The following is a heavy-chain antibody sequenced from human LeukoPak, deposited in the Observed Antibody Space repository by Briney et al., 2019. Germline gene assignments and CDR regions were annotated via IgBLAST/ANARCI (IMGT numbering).Heavy chain of an antibody. CDR3: ARDDHGRWLVPGLYDY. CDR2: ISAYNGNT. Sequence: GAAVKASCKASGYTFTSYGISWVRQAPGQGLEWMGWISAYNGNTNYAQKLQGRVTMTTDTSTSTAYMELRSLRSDDTAVYYCARDDHGRWLVPGLYDYWGERTLASVSS. CDR1: GYTFTSYG. V-gene: IGHV1-18*01. J-gene: IGHJ4*02. D-gene: IGHD6-19*01.